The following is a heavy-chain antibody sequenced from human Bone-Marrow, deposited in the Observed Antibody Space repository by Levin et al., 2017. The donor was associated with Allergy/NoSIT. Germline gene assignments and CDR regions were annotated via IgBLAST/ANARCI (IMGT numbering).Heavy chain of an antibody. V-gene: IGHV3-66*02. J-gene: IGHJ6*03. D-gene: IGHD2-2*01. CDR2: IYSGGST. Sequence: GGSLRLSCAASGFTVSSNYMSWVRQAPGKGLEWVSVIYSGGSTYYADSVKGRFTISRDNSKNTLYLQMNSLRAEDTAVYYCARETLGYCSSTSCNYYYYYMDVWGKGTTVTVSS. CDR3: ARETLGYCSSTSCNYYYYYMDV. CDR1: GFTVSSNY.